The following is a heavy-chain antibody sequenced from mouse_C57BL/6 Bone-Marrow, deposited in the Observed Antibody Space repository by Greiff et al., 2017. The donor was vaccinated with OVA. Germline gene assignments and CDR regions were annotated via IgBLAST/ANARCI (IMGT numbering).Heavy chain of an antibody. CDR2: ILPGSGST. CDR3: AREGGTAQATGAMDY. CDR1: GYTFTGYW. V-gene: IGHV1-9*01. Sequence: LMKPGASVMLSCKATGYTFTGYWLAWVKQRPGHGLEWIGEILPGSGSTNYNEKFKGKATFTADTSSNTAYMQISSMTTEDSAIYYCAREGGTAQATGAMDYWGQGTSVTVSS. J-gene: IGHJ4*01. D-gene: IGHD3-2*02.